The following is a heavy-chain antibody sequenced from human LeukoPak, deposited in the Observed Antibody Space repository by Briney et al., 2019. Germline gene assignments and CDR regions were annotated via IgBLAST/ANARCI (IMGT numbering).Heavy chain of an antibody. D-gene: IGHD2-2*01. V-gene: IGHV1-69*13. CDR3: ARVYCSSTSCYSGWFDP. CDR2: IIPIFGTA. CDR1: GGTFSSYA. J-gene: IGHJ5*02. Sequence: ASVKVSCKASGGTFSSYAISWVRQAPGQGLEWMGGIIPIFGTANYAQKFQGRVTITADESTSTAYMELSSLRSEDTAVYYCARVYCSSTSCYSGWFDPWGQGTLVTVSS.